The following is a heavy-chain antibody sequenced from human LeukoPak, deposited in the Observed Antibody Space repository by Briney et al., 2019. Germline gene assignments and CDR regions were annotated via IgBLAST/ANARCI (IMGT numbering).Heavy chain of an antibody. CDR1: GFTFSSYE. J-gene: IGHJ4*02. CDR2: ISSSGSTI. CDR3: AKDPVLLRFDY. Sequence: PGGSLRLSCAAYGFTFSSYEMKWVRQAPGKGLEWVSYISSSGSTIYYADSVKGRFTISRDNAKNSLYLQMNSLRAEDTAVYYCAKDPVLLRFDYWGQGTLVTVSS. D-gene: IGHD2-21*02. V-gene: IGHV3-48*03.